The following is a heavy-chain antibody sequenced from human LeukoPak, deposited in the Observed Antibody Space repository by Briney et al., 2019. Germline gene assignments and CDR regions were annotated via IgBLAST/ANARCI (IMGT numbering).Heavy chain of an antibody. J-gene: IGHJ4*02. D-gene: IGHD1-26*01. CDR3: ARIGSGSYLTLDY. CDR2: IYYSGST. V-gene: IGHV4-59*01. CDR1: GDSISSYY. Sequence: KPSETLSLTCTVSGDSISSYYWSWIRQAPGKGREWIGYIYYSGSTNYNPSLKSRVTISINTSKNQFSLKLSSMTAADTAVYYCARIGSGSYLTLDYWGQGTLVTVSS.